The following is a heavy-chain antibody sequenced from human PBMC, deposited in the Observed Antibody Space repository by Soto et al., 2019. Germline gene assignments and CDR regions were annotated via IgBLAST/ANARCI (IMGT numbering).Heavy chain of an antibody. CDR1: GFTFSSYA. Sequence: QVQLVESGGGVVQPGRSLRLSCAASGFTFSSYAMHWVRQAPGKGLEWVAVISYDGSNKYYADSVKGRFTIYRDNSKNTLYLQMNSLRAEDTAVYYCARDGIYCSGGSCYTEDNWFDPWGQGTLVTVSS. J-gene: IGHJ5*02. CDR2: ISYDGSNK. D-gene: IGHD2-15*01. V-gene: IGHV3-30-3*01. CDR3: ARDGIYCSGGSCYTEDNWFDP.